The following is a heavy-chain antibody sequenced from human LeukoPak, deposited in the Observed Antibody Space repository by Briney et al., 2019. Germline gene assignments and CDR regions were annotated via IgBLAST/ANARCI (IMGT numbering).Heavy chain of an antibody. CDR3: ARDLSGYNYFDC. CDR1: GFTFSDYY. D-gene: IGHD5-18*01. J-gene: IGHJ4*02. Sequence: GGSLRLSCAASGFTFSDYYMSWIRQAPGKGLEWVSYISSSGNTIYYADSVKGRFTISRDNTKNSLSLQMNSLRAEDTAVYYCARDLSGYNYFDCWGRGTLVTVSS. CDR2: ISSSGNTI. V-gene: IGHV3-11*04.